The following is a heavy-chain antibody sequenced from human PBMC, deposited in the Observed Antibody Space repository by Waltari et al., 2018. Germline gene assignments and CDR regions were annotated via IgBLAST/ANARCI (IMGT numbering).Heavy chain of an antibody. D-gene: IGHD4-17*01. CDR1: GFTFSSYW. CDR3: ARDYGVNGVWFDP. CDR2: INGDGTKT. V-gene: IGHV3-74*01. J-gene: IGHJ5*02. Sequence: EMQLVESGGGLVQPGGSLRLSCEASGFTFSSYWMYWARQVPGKGLVWVSSINGDGTKTKHADSVKGRFIISRDNAKNTLFLQMNSRRAEDTAVYNCARDYGVNGVWFDPWGQGTLVTVSS.